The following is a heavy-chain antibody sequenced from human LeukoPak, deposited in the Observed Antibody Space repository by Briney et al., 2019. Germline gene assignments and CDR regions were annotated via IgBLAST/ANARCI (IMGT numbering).Heavy chain of an antibody. D-gene: IGHD3-16*01. CDR1: GFTFSNAW. CDR2: IKSKTDGGTT. Sequence: GGSLRLSCAASGFTFSNAWMSWVRQAPGKGLEWVGRIKSKTDGGTTDYAAPVKGRFTISRDNSKNTLYLQMGSLRAEDMAVYYCARWGGRYAYFLDYWGQGTLVTVSS. CDR3: ARWGGRYAYFLDY. J-gene: IGHJ4*02. V-gene: IGHV3-15*01.